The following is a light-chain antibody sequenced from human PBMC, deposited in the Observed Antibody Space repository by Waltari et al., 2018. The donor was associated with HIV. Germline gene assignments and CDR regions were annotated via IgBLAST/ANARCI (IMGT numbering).Light chain of an antibody. CDR2: TTN. Sequence: QPVVTQEPSFSVPPGGTVTLTCGLTSGSVSISHFPTWYQQTAGQPPRTLIYTTNFRSSGVPNRVAGSIVGSKAALTFAGAQADDEGDYYCLLKIGGGTVLFGGVTRLTVL. CDR3: LLKIGGGTVL. V-gene: IGLV8-61*01. J-gene: IGLJ3*02. CDR1: SGSVSISHF.